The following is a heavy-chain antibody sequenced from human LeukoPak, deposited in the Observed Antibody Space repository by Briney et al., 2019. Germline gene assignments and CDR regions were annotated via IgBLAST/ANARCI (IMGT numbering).Heavy chain of an antibody. CDR1: GFTFSTYS. J-gene: IGHJ4*02. CDR2: ISRSSIHT. CDR3: VRDLTTLGTAFLAY. V-gene: IGHV3-21*01. D-gene: IGHD2-8*02. Sequence: PGGSLRLSCAASGFTFSTYSMNWVRQAPGKGLEWVSSISRSSIHTYHADSVRGRFTISRDDAKSSLFLQMNSLRAEDTAVYYCVRDLTTLGTAFLAYWGQGTLVTVSS.